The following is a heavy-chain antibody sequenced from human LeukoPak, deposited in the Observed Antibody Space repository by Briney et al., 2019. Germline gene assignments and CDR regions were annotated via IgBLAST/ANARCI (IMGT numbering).Heavy chain of an antibody. Sequence: PSETLSLTCSVSDDSITIYYWTWIRQPPGKGLEWIGYIDHTGTTNYNPSLNSRVTISRDTSKNHFSLQLSSVAAADTAVYFCARGRVSSSTWHSTYYYYFYMDVWGKGTTVTVSS. V-gene: IGHV4-59*01. D-gene: IGHD4-11*01. CDR1: DDSITIYY. CDR3: ARGRVSSSTWHSTYYYYFYMDV. CDR2: IDHTGTT. J-gene: IGHJ6*03.